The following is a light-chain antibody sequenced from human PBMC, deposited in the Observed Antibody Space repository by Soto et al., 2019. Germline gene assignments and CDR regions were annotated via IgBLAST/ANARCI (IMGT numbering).Light chain of an antibody. CDR3: ASWDDIINGYV. J-gene: IGLJ1*01. Sequence: QSVLTQPPSASGTPGQRVTISCSGSSSNIGSNTEIWYQQLPGTAPTLLIYSNNQRPSGGPDRFSGSKSGTSASLAISGLQSEDEADYYCASWDDIINGYVFGTGTKGTVL. CDR1: SSNIGSNT. CDR2: SNN. V-gene: IGLV1-44*01.